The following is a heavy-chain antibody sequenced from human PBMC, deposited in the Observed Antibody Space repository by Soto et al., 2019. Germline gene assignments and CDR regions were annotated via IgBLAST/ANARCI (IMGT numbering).Heavy chain of an antibody. CDR3: ARDYSGRPNPDYYYYGMDV. J-gene: IGHJ6*02. CDR2: IIPIFGTA. Sequence: QVQLVQSGAEVKKPGSSVKVSCKASGGTFSSYAISWVRQAPGQGLEWMGGIIPIFGTANYAQKFQGRVTITADESTSTAYMELSSLRSEDTAVYYCARDYSGRPNPDYYYYGMDVWGQGTTVTVSS. V-gene: IGHV1-69*01. D-gene: IGHD5-12*01. CDR1: GGTFSSYA.